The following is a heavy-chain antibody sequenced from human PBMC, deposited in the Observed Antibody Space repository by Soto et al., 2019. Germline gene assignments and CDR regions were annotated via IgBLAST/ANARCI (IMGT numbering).Heavy chain of an antibody. CDR2: ISAYNGDT. CDR1: GYTLTSYG. V-gene: IGHV1-18*01. D-gene: IGHD5-12*01. J-gene: IGHJ6*02. CDR3: ATTIGYSYYFYGMDV. Sequence: QVQLVQSGAEVTNPGASVKVSCKASGYTLTSYGISWVRQAPGQRLEWMGWISAYNGDTNYAQSLQGRVTMTTATSTATAYMALRSLRSDDTAVYYCATTIGYSYYFYGMDVWGQGTTVTVSS.